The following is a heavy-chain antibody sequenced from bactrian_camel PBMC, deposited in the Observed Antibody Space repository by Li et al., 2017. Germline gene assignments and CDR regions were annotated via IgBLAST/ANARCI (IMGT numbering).Heavy chain of an antibody. J-gene: IGHJ4*01. D-gene: IGHD3*01. V-gene: IGHV3S61*01. CDR1: YNT. CDR2: IDTGDGRP. Sequence: YNTYAWFRQAPGKEREGVAAIDTGDGRPIYADSVKGRFTIYRDNAKDTSYLQMNSLKIEDTAVYYCALGSSRQATMTARGKGTQVTVS.